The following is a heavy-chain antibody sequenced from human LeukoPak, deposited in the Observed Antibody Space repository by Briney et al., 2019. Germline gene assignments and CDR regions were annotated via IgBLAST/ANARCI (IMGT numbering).Heavy chain of an antibody. J-gene: IGHJ6*02. CDR3: ARVFRSSSGWYADYYYYGMDV. V-gene: IGHV4-59*01. CDR1: GGSISSYY. D-gene: IGHD6-19*01. CDR2: IYYSGST. Sequence: KPSETLSLTWTVSGGSISSYYWSWIRQPPGKGLEWIGYIYYSGSTNYNPSLKSRVTISVDTSKNQFSLKLSSVTAADTAVYYCARVFRSSSGWYADYYYYGMDVWGQGTTVTVSS.